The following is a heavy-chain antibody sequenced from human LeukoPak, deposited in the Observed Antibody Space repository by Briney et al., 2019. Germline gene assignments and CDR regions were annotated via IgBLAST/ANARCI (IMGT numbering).Heavy chain of an antibody. V-gene: IGHV1-3*01. CDR2: INAGNGNT. CDR3: SLGPTYYDSSGSSFDY. J-gene: IGHJ4*02. CDR1: GYTFTGYA. D-gene: IGHD3-22*01. Sequence: GASVKVSCKASGYTFTGYAMHWVRQAPGQRLEWMGWINAGNGNTKYSQKFQGRVTITRDTSASTAYMELSSLRSEDTAVYYCSLGPTYYDSSGSSFDYWGQGTLVTVSS.